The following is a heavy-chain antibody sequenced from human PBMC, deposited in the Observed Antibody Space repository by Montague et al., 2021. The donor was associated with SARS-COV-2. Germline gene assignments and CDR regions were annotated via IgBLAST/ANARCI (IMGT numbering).Heavy chain of an antibody. Sequence: PALVKPTQTLTLTCSFSGFSLRTSGVGVGWIRQPPGKALEWLAVIYWDDDKRYSPSLKSRLTITKDTSKNQVVLTMTNMDPVDTATYYCVHSYADYLFDYWGQGTLSASPQ. CDR1: GFSLRTSGVG. CDR2: IYWDDDK. CDR3: VHSYADYLFDY. V-gene: IGHV2-5*02. D-gene: IGHD4-17*01. J-gene: IGHJ4*02.